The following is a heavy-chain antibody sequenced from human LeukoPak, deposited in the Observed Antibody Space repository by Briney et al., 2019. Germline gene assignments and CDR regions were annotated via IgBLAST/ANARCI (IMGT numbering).Heavy chain of an antibody. V-gene: IGHV4-30-4*08. CDR2: IYYSGST. D-gene: IGHD4-23*01. Sequence: LRLSCAASGFTFSSYAMSWVRQPPGKGLEWIGYIYYSGSTYYNPSLKSRVTISVDTSKNQFSLKLSSVTAADTAVYYCARSFDGGLDYWGQGTLVTVSS. CDR1: GFTFSSYA. CDR3: ARSFDGGLDY. J-gene: IGHJ4*02.